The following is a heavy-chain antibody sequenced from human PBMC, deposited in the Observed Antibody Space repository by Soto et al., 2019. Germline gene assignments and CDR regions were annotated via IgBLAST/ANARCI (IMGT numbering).Heavy chain of an antibody. V-gene: IGHV4-31*03. Sequence: SETLSLTCTVSGGSISSGGYYWSWIRQHPGKGLEWIGYIYYSGSTYYNPSLKSRVTISVDTSKNQFSLKLSSVTAADTAVYYCAGGTNYDFWSGYFTVDYWGQGTLVTVSS. D-gene: IGHD3-3*01. CDR3: AGGTNYDFWSGYFTVDY. J-gene: IGHJ4*02. CDR1: GGSISSGGYY. CDR2: IYYSGST.